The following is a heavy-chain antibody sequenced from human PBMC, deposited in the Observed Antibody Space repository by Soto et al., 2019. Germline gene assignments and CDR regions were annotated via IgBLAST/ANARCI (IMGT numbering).Heavy chain of an antibody. V-gene: IGHV1-69*01. D-gene: IGHD6-13*01. J-gene: IGHJ6*02. Sequence: QVQLVQSGAEVKKPGSSVKVSCKASGGTFSSYAISWVRQAPEQGLEWMGGIIPIFGTANYAQKFQGRVTITADESTSTAYMELSSLRSEDTAVYYCARDLVRIAAAGTDYYYYGMDVWGQGTTVTVSS. CDR2: IIPIFGTA. CDR3: ARDLVRIAAAGTDYYYYGMDV. CDR1: GGTFSSYA.